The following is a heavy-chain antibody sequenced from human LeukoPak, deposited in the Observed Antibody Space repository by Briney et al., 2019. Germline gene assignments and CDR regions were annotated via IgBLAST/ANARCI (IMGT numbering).Heavy chain of an antibody. J-gene: IGHJ4*01. Sequence: SETLSLTCTVSGGSISSGAYYWSWIRQHPGKGLEWIGHIYYSGSTYYNPSLKSRVTISADASKNQFSLKLSSVTAADTAVYYCAGYGESRYYFDYWGHGTLVTVSS. CDR2: IYYSGST. D-gene: IGHD4-17*01. CDR1: GGSISSGAYY. V-gene: IGHV4-31*02. CDR3: AGYGESRYYFDY.